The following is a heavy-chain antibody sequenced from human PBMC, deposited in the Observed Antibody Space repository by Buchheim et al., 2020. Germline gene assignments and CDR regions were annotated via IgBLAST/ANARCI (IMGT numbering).Heavy chain of an antibody. D-gene: IGHD3-9*01. CDR3: AKDRYDILTGYLGY. J-gene: IGHJ4*02. CDR2: ISGSGGST. CDR1: GFTFSSNA. Sequence: EVQLLESGGGLVQPGGSLRLSCVASGFTFSSNAMSWVRQAPGKGLEWVSAISGSGGSTYYEDSVKGRLTISRDNSKNTLYLQMNSLRAEDTAVYYCAKDRYDILTGYLGYWGQGTL. V-gene: IGHV3-23*01.